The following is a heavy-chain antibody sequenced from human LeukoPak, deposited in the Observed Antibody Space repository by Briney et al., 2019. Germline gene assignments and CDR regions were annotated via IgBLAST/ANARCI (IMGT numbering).Heavy chain of an antibody. CDR2: IRYDGSNK. V-gene: IGHV3-30*02. Sequence: GGSLRLSCAASGFTFSSYGMHWVRQAPGKWLEWVAFIRYDGSNKYYADSVKGRFTISRDNSKNTLYLQMNSLRAEDTAVYYCAKDKGIVVVPAAICFDYWGQGTLVTVSS. CDR3: AKDKGIVVVPAAICFDY. J-gene: IGHJ4*02. D-gene: IGHD2-2*01. CDR1: GFTFSSYG.